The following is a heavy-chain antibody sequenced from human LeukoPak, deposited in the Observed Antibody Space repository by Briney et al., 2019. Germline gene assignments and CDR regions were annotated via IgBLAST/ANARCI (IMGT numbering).Heavy chain of an antibody. CDR3: ARVLVSEGYCSSTSCYTLYYGMDV. CDR1: GGSFSGYY. J-gene: IGHJ6*04. CDR2: TNHSGST. V-gene: IGHV4-34*01. D-gene: IGHD2-2*02. Sequence: SETLSLTCAVYGGSFSGYYWSWIRQPPGKGLEWIGETNHSGSTNYNPSLKSRVTISVDTSKNQFSLKLSSVTAADTAVYYCARVLVSEGYCSSTSCYTLYYGMDVWGKGTTVTVSS.